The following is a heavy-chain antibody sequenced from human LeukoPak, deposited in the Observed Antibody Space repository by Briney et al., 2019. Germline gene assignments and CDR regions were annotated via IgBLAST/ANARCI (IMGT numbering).Heavy chain of an antibody. Sequence: GGSLRLSCAASGFTFSSYAMHWVRQAPGKGLEWVAVISYDGSNKYYADSVKGRFTISRDNSKNTLYLQMNILRAEDTAVYYCARAFNDFWSGYYHYYYYGMDVWGQGTTVTVSS. CDR1: GFTFSSYA. D-gene: IGHD3-3*01. V-gene: IGHV3-30-3*01. CDR3: ARAFNDFWSGYYHYYYYGMDV. CDR2: ISYDGSNK. J-gene: IGHJ6*02.